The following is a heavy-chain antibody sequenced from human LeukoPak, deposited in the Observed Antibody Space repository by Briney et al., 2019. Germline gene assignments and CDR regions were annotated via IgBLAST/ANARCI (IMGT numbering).Heavy chain of an antibody. J-gene: IGHJ3*02. V-gene: IGHV3-21*01. D-gene: IGHD3-22*01. CDR3: ARQAPTYYYESSGYHDAFDI. CDR1: GFTFSSYS. CDR2: ISSSSSYI. Sequence: SGGSLRLSCAASGFTFSSYSMNWVRQAPGKGLEWVSSISSSSSYIYYADSVKGRFTISRDNAKNSLYLQMNSLRAEDTAVYYCARQAPTYYYESSGYHDAFDIWGQGTMVTVSS.